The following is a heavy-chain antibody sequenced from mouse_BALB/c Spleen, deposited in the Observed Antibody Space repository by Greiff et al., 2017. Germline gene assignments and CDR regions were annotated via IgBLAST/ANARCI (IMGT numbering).Heavy chain of an antibody. CDR2: IYPGDGDT. CDR3: ATTYYGNYWFAY. V-gene: IGHV1-80*01. J-gene: IGHJ3*01. CDR1: GYAFSSYW. D-gene: IGHD2-10*01. Sequence: LVESGAELVRPGSSVKISCKASGYAFSSYWMNWVKQRPGQGLEWIGQIYPGDGDTNYNGKFKGKATLTADKSSSTAYMQLSSLTSEDSAVYFCATTYYGNYWFAYWGQGTLVTVSA.